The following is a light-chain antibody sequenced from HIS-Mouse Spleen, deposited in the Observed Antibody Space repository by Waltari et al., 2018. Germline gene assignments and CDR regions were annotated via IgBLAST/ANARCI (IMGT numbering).Light chain of an antibody. CDR1: SSDVGSYNL. CDR3: CSYAGSSTWV. CDR2: EGS. J-gene: IGLJ3*02. Sequence: QSALTQPASVSGSPGQSITISCTGTSSDVGSYNLFSWYQQHPGKAPKLMIYEGSTRPSGVSNGFSGSKAGNTASLTISGLQAEDEADYYCCSYAGSSTWVFGGGTKLTVL. V-gene: IGLV2-23*01.